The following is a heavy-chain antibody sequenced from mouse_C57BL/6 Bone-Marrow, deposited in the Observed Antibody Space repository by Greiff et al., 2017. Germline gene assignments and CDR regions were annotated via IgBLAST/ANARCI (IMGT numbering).Heavy chain of an antibody. Sequence: EVKVVESGEGLVKPGGSLKLSCAASGFTFSSYAMSWVRQTPEKRLEWVAYISSGGDYIYYADTVKGRFTISRDNARNTLYLQMSSLKSEDTAMYYCTRDHTIVTPYYAMDYWGQGTSVTVSS. J-gene: IGHJ4*01. CDR1: GFTFSSYA. V-gene: IGHV5-9-1*02. D-gene: IGHD2-5*01. CDR3: TRDHTIVTPYYAMDY. CDR2: ISSGGDYI.